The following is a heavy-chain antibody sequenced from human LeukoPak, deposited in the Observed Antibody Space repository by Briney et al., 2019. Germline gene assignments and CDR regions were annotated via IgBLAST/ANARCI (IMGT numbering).Heavy chain of an antibody. Sequence: SETLSLTCTVSGGSISSSSYYWGWIRQPPGKGLEWIGSIYYSGSTYYNPSLKSRVTISVDTSKNQFSLKLSSVTAADTAVYYCARGRLVGDFDNWGQGTLVTVSS. CDR3: ARGRLVGDFDN. CDR1: GGSISSSSYY. D-gene: IGHD6-19*01. V-gene: IGHV4-39*07. CDR2: IYYSGST. J-gene: IGHJ4*02.